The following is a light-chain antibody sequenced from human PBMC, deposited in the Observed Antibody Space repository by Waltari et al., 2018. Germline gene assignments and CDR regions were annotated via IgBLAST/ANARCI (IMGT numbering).Light chain of an antibody. V-gene: IGLV3-10*01. CDR1: ALPKKY. CDR2: EDS. CDR3: YSTDSSGNHYV. Sequence: SYELTQAPSVSVSPGQTARITCSGDALPKKYAYWYQQKSDQAPVLVINEDSKRPSGIPGRFSGSSSGKMATLTISGAQVEDEADYYCYSTDSSGNHYVFGTGTKVTVL. J-gene: IGLJ1*01.